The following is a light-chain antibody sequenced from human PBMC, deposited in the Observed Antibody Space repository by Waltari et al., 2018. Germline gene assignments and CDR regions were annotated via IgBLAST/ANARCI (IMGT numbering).Light chain of an antibody. CDR3: AAWDDSLNAWV. CDR2: GNN. Sequence: QSELTQPPSASGTPGQGVTISCSGSSSNIGSNSVNWYQQLPGTAPKLLIYGNNQRPSGVPDRFSGSKSGTSASLAISGLQSGDEADYYCAAWDDSLNAWVFGGGTKLTVL. V-gene: IGLV1-44*01. J-gene: IGLJ3*02. CDR1: SSNIGSNS.